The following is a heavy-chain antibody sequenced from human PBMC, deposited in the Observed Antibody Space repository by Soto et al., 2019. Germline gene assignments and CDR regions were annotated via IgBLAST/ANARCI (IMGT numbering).Heavy chain of an antibody. CDR1: GGSISSGGFY. J-gene: IGHJ5*02. Sequence: KPSETLSLTCTVSGGSISSGGFYWNWLRQHPGKGLEWIGYIYYSGATYYNPSLRSRVTLSVDTSKNQFSLRLSSVTAADTALYYCARGADNSYNWFDHWGQGTLVTVSS. D-gene: IGHD3-9*01. V-gene: IGHV4-31*03. CDR3: ARGADNSYNWFDH. CDR2: IYYSGAT.